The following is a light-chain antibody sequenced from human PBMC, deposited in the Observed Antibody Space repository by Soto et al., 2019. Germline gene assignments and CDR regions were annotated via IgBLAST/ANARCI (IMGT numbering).Light chain of an antibody. Sequence: EIVLTQSPATLSLSPGERATLSCRASQSVGSYLAWYQQKPGQAPRLLIYGTSNRATGIPDRFSGSGSGTDFTLTISRLEPEEFAVYYCQQYGSSPLTFGGGTKVEIK. CDR2: GTS. J-gene: IGKJ4*01. V-gene: IGKV3-20*01. CDR3: QQYGSSPLT. CDR1: QSVGSY.